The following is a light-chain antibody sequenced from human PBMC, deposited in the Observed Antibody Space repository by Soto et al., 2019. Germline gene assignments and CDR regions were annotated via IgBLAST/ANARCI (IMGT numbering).Light chain of an antibody. V-gene: IGKV3-20*01. CDR2: GLS. CDR3: QQYMSSVT. CDR1: QSVDSTF. Sequence: EIVLTQSPGSLSLSPGERATLSCRASQSVDSTFFAWYQKKPGQAPSLLMYGLSKRATGIPDRFSGSGSGTDFTITISRLEPEDFAGYYCQQYMSSVTFGQGTRVEIK. J-gene: IGKJ1*01.